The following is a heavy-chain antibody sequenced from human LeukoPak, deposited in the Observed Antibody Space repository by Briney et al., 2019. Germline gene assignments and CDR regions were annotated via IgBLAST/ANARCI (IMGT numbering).Heavy chain of an antibody. CDR2: IIPIFGTA. CDR1: GGTFSSYA. CDR3: ARGPRSEYQLLPCDY. V-gene: IGHV1-69*01. D-gene: IGHD2-2*01. Sequence: SVKVSRKASGGTFSSYAISWVRQAPGQELEWMGGIIPIFGTANYAQKFQGRVTITADESTSTAYVELSSLRSEDTAVYYCARGPRSEYQLLPCDYWGQGTLVTVSS. J-gene: IGHJ4*02.